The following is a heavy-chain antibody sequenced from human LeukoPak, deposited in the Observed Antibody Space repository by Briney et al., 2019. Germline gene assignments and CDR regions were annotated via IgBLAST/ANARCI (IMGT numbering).Heavy chain of an antibody. CDR2: ISPSGSGT. J-gene: IGHJ4*02. V-gene: IGHV3-23*01. CDR3: AKDIATRSCTITNCSDY. CDR1: GFTFSSYA. Sequence: GGSLRLSCAASGFTFSSYAMHWVRQAPGKGLEWVSAISPSGSGTYYADSVKGRFTISRDNSKNTLFLQMNSLRAEDTALYYCAKDIATRSCTITNCSDYWGQGTLVTVSS. D-gene: IGHD2-2*01.